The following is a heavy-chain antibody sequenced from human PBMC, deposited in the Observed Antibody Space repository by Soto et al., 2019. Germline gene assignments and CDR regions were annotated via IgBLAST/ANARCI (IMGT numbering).Heavy chain of an antibody. CDR3: ARRGGYYDSSGYQYYFDY. Sequence: KPSETLSLTCTVSGGSISSGDYYWSWIRQPPGKGLEWIGYIYYSGSTYYNPSLKSRVTISVDTSKNQFSLKLGSVTAADTAVYYCARRGGYYDSSGYQYYFDYWGQGTLVTVSS. CDR1: GGSISSGDYY. J-gene: IGHJ4*02. CDR2: IYYSGST. V-gene: IGHV4-30-4*01. D-gene: IGHD3-22*01.